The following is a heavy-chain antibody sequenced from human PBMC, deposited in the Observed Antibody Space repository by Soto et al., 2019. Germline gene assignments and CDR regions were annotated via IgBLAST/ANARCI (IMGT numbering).Heavy chain of an antibody. V-gene: IGHV4-4*07. D-gene: IGHD2-15*01. CDR3: ERDRRYCSRISFHPWFDP. J-gene: IGHJ5*02. Sequence: KTSETLSLTCIVSGGAISGYYWSWIRQASGKGLEWIGRINSSGGTNYNPSLKSRVTMSADTSRNQLSLRLTSVTAADTAIYYCERDRRYCSRISFHPWFDPWCQGGLVTVSS. CDR2: INSSGGT. CDR1: GGAISGYY.